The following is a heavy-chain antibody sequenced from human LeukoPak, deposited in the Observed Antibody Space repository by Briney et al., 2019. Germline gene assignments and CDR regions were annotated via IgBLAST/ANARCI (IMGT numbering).Heavy chain of an antibody. CDR2: INPNSGGT. V-gene: IGHV1-2*02. Sequence: ASVKVSCKASGYTFTGYYMHWVRQAPGQGLEWMGWINPNSGGTNYAQKFQGRVTMTRDTSISTAYMELSRLRSDDTAVYYCARDPPTDSSGYVFDPWGQGTLVTVSS. J-gene: IGHJ5*02. CDR3: ARDPPTDSSGYVFDP. D-gene: IGHD3-22*01. CDR1: GYTFTGYY.